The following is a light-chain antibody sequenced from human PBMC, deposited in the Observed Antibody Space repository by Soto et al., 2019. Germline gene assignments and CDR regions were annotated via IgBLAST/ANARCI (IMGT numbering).Light chain of an antibody. CDR2: GAS. CDR1: QSFSSN. Sequence: EIVLTQSPATLSVYPGARATLSCRASQSFSSNLAWYQQKPGQAPRLLIYGASTRATGVPARFSGSGSGTEFTLTISSLQSEDFAVYYCQQYNNWPRTFGQGTRLEIK. CDR3: QQYNNWPRT. J-gene: IGKJ5*01. V-gene: IGKV3-15*01.